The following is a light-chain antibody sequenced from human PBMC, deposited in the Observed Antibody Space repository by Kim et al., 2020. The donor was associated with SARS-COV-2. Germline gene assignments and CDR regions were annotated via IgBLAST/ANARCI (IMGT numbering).Light chain of an antibody. Sequence: AIQMTQSPSSLSASVGDRVTITCRASQGIRNDLAWYQQKPGNAPKLLIYSASSLQSGVPSRFSGSGSGTDFTLTISSLQPEDFATYYCIQDYNYPLTFGQGTKVDIK. CDR2: SAS. CDR3: IQDYNYPLT. J-gene: IGKJ1*01. CDR1: QGIRND. V-gene: IGKV1-6*01.